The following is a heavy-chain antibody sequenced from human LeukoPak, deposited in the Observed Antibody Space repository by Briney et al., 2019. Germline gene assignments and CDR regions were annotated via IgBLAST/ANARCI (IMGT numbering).Heavy chain of an antibody. CDR3: ARDHWGGEVETATEFDY. CDR2: IKQDGSEK. J-gene: IGHJ4*02. V-gene: IGHV3-7*01. CDR1: GFTFSSYW. Sequence: GGSLRLSCAASGFTFSSYWMSWVRQAPGKGLEWVANIKQDGSEKYYVDSVKGRFTISRDNAKNSLYLQMNSLRAEDTAVYYCARDHWGGEVETATEFDYWGQGTLVTVSS. D-gene: IGHD5-24*01.